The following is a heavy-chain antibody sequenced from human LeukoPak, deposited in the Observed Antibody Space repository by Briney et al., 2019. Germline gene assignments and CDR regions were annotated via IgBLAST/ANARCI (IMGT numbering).Heavy chain of an antibody. CDR2: IKTKTDGGTT. V-gene: IGHV3-15*01. J-gene: IGHJ4*02. CDR1: GFTFSKAW. Sequence: GGSLRLSCAASGFTFSKAWMNWVRQAPGKGLEWVGRIKTKTDGGTTDYAAPVKGRFTISRDDSKNTLFLQMNSLKTEDTAVYXCTXATKLAVRIDYWGQGTLVTVSS. CDR3: TXATKLAVRIDY. D-gene: IGHD3-3*02.